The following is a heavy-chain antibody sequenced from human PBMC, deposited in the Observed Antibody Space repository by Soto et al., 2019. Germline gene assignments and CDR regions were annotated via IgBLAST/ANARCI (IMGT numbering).Heavy chain of an antibody. CDR1: GFTFSSYG. J-gene: IGHJ5*02. V-gene: IGHV3-30*03. Sequence: GGSLRLSCAASGFTFSSYGMHWVRQAPGKGLEWVAVISYDGSNKYYADSLKGRFTISRDNSKNTLYLQMNSLGAEDTAVYYCAVGEDYYGSGSYPAFGPWGQGTLVTVSS. CDR3: AVGEDYYGSGSYPAFGP. CDR2: ISYDGSNK. D-gene: IGHD3-10*01.